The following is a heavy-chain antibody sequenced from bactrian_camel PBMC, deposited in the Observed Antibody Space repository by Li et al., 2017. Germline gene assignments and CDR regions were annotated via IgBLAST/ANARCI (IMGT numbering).Heavy chain of an antibody. J-gene: IGHJ4*01. CDR3: AAEEYCGGSWDLPVNYNY. Sequence: VQLVESGGGSVQAGGSLRLSCTTSGFPVGGFVGWYRQAPGNECAVVARIHKDGTTSYADSVNGRFTVSRDNAKNTVHLQMNSLKPEDSSMYYCAAEEYCGGSWDLPVNYNYWGQGTQVTVS. CDR1: GFPVGGFV. V-gene: IGHV3S55*01. D-gene: IGHD2*01. CDR2: IHKDGTT.